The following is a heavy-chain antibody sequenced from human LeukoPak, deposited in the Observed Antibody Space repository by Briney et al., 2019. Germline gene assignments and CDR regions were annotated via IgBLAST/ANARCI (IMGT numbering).Heavy chain of an antibody. CDR1: GYTFTGYY. Sequence: GASVKVSCKASGYTFTGYYMHWVRQAPGQGLEWMGWINPNSGGTNYAQKSQGRVTMTRDTSISTAYMELSRLRSDDAAVYYCARDRGSLDGDYYYGMDVWGQGTTVTVSS. CDR3: ARDRGSLDGDYYYGMDV. V-gene: IGHV1-2*02. D-gene: IGHD3/OR15-3a*01. CDR2: INPNSGGT. J-gene: IGHJ6*02.